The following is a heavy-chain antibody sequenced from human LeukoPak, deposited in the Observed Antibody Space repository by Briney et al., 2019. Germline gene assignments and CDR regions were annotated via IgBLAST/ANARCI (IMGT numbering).Heavy chain of an antibody. CDR1: GYSFTSYD. CDR2: MSPKSGAS. Sequence: ASVKVSCKASGYSFTSYDINWVRQATGQGPEWMGWMSPKSGASGFARNFQGRVTLTRDTSITTAYMELSSLISDDTAVYYCARSRGVWFGDFDYWGQGGLVTVS. D-gene: IGHD3-10*01. CDR3: ARSRGVWFGDFDY. V-gene: IGHV1-8*01. J-gene: IGHJ4*02.